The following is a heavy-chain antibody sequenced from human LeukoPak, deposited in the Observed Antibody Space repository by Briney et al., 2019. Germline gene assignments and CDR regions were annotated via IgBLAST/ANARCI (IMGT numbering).Heavy chain of an antibody. V-gene: IGHV4-59*08. J-gene: IGHJ4*02. Sequence: SETLSLTCTVSGGSISSYYWSWIRQPPGKGLEWIGCIYYSGSTNYNPSLKSRVTISVDTSKNQFSLKLSSVTAADTAVYYCARGYSGYDYVADWGQGTLVTVSS. CDR2: IYYSGST. CDR1: GGSISSYY. CDR3: ARGYSGYDYVAD. D-gene: IGHD5-12*01.